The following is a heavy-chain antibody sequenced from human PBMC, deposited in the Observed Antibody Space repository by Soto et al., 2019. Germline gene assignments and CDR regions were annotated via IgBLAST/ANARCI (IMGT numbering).Heavy chain of an antibody. J-gene: IGHJ4*02. CDR2: ISRDGDTT. V-gene: IGHV3-74*01. CDR3: ARVGYPSGPYF. Sequence: EVQLVESGGGLVQPGGSLRLSCVASGLTFNHYWMHWVRQVPGQGLMWVSRISRDGDTTAYADSVKGRFTISRDNAKNTLFLQMNSLRAEDTAVYYCARVGYPSGPYFWGQGTLVTVSS. D-gene: IGHD5-12*01. CDR1: GLTFNHYW.